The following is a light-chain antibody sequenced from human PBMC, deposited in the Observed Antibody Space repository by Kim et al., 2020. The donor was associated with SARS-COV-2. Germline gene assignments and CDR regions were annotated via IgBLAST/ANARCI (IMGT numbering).Light chain of an antibody. CDR1: ISDIGGYNY. J-gene: IGLJ3*02. CDR2: GVT. CDR3: SSYTISNTLVV. V-gene: IGLV2-14*03. Sequence: SITISYTGAISDIGGYNYVSWYQQHPGKAPKLMIYGVTNRPSGVSNRFSGSKSGNTASLTISGLQAEDEADYYCSSYTISNTLVVFGGGTQLTVL.